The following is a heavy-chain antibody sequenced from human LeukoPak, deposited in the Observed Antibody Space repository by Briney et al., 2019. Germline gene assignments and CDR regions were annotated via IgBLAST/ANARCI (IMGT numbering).Heavy chain of an antibody. CDR3: ARDNSDYVWGSYRYGFDP. J-gene: IGHJ5*02. Sequence: ASVKVSCKASGGTFSSYGISWVRQAPGQGLEWMGGIIPFFGRADYAQKFQGRVTITADKSTSTAYMDLTSLKSEDTAVYYCARDNSDYVWGSYRYGFDPWGQGTLVTVSS. V-gene: IGHV1-69*06. CDR1: GGTFSSYG. CDR2: IIPFFGRA. D-gene: IGHD3-16*02.